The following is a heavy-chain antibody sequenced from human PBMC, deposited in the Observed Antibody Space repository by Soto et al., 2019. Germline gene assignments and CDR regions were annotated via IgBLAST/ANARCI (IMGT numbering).Heavy chain of an antibody. V-gene: IGHV3-23*01. D-gene: IGHD3-10*01. Sequence: EVQVLESGGGLVQRGGSLRLSCAAYGFTFSSYAMSWVRQAPGKGLEWVSVIRGSGGRTYYADSVKGRFTISRDNSKNTLYLQMNSLRAEDTAVYYCAKGGGLSSGKDYYYYYYMDVWGKGTTVTVSS. CDR3: AKGGGLSSGKDYYYYYYMDV. CDR1: GFTFSSYA. CDR2: IRGSGGRT. J-gene: IGHJ6*03.